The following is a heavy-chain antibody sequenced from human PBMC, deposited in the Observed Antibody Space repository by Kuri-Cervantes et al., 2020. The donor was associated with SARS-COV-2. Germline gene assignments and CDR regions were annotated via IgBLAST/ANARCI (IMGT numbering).Heavy chain of an antibody. Sequence: SVKVSCKASGGTFSSYTISWVRQAPGQGLEWMGGIIPIFGTANYAQKFQGRVTITADESTSTAYMELSSLRSEDTAVYYCARARNGNYLNEPDYWGQGTLVTVSS. J-gene: IGHJ4*02. CDR1: GGTFSSYT. CDR2: IIPIFGTA. CDR3: ARARNGNYLNEPDY. V-gene: IGHV1-69*13. D-gene: IGHD4-17*01.